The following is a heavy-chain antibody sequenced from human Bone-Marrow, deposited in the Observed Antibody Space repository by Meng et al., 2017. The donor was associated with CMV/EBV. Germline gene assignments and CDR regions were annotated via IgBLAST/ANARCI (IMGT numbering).Heavy chain of an antibody. J-gene: IGHJ6*02. D-gene: IGHD6-19*01. CDR3: ARDGGGSGWYYYGMDV. V-gene: IGHV1-8*03. Sequence: ASVKVSCKASGYTFTSYDINWVRQATGQGLGWMGWMNPNSGNTGYAQKFQGRVTITRNTSISTAYMELSSLRSEDTAVYYCARDGGGSGWYYYGMDVWGQGTTVTVSS. CDR1: GYTFTSYD. CDR2: MNPNSGNT.